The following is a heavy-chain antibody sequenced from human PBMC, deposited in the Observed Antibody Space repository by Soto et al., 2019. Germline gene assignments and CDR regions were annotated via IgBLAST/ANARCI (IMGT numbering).Heavy chain of an antibody. CDR1: GYTFTSYG. CDR2: ISAYNGNT. V-gene: IGHV1-18*01. CDR3: AREPGIAAAGAYYYYYGMDV. J-gene: IGHJ6*02. D-gene: IGHD6-13*01. Sequence: ASVKVSCKASGYTFTSYGISWVRQAPGQGLEWMGWISAYNGNTNHAQKLQGRVTMTTDTSTSTAYMELRSLRSDDTAVYYCAREPGIAAAGAYYYYYGMDVWGQGTTVTVSS.